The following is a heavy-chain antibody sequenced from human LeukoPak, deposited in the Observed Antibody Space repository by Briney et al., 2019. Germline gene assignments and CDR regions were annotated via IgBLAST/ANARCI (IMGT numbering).Heavy chain of an antibody. V-gene: IGHV3-7*01. D-gene: IGHD2-15*01. J-gene: IGHJ4*02. CDR2: TKPDGSAE. CDR1: GFSFRNYW. CDR3: ARDGGLHTNFDY. Sequence: GGSLRLSFAASGFSFRNYWMGWVRQAPGKGLEWVANTKPDGSAEYYADSVRGRFTASRDNANNLLYLQMNRLRAEDTAVYYCARDGGLHTNFDYWGQGTLLTVSS.